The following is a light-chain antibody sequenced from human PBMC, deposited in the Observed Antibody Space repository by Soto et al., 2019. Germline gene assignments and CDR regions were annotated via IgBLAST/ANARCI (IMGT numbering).Light chain of an antibody. V-gene: IGKV3-15*01. CDR2: GAS. J-gene: IGKJ2*01. CDR3: QQFNNWPHT. CDR1: QSVGSN. Sequence: EIVMTQSPATLSVSPGERATLSCRASQSVGSNLAWYQQKPGQAPRLLIYGASTRATGVPARFSGSGSGTEYTLTISNLQAEDFAVYYCQQFNNWPHTFGQGTRLEIK.